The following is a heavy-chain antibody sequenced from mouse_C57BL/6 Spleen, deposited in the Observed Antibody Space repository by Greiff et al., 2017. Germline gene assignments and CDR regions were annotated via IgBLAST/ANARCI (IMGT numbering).Heavy chain of an antibody. CDR1: GYTFTSYW. Sequence: VQLQQPGAELVKPGASVKLSCKASGYTFTSYWMHWVKQRPGQGLEWIGMIHPNSGSTNYNEKFKSKATLTVDKSSSTAYMQLSSLTSEDSAVYYCAREYYYGNYGYFDYWGQGTTLTVSS. CDR3: AREYYYGNYGYFDY. J-gene: IGHJ2*01. CDR2: IHPNSGST. V-gene: IGHV1-64*01. D-gene: IGHD2-1*01.